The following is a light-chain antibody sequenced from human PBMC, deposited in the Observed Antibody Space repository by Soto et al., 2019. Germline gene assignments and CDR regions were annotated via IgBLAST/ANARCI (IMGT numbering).Light chain of an antibody. V-gene: IGKV3-15*01. CDR2: GAS. CDR1: QSVSSN. CDR3: QQYNNWPPWT. J-gene: IGKJ1*01. Sequence: EIVMTQSPATLSVSPGERATLSCRASQSVSSNLAWYQQKPGQAPRLLIYGASTRATGIPARFSGSGSGTEFTLTISSLQSEDFAVYSCQQYNNWPPWTFGQRTKV.